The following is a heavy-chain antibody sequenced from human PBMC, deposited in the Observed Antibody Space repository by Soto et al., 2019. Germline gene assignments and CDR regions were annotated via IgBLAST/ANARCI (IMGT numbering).Heavy chain of an antibody. D-gene: IGHD3-22*01. V-gene: IGHV2-5*02. J-gene: IGHJ5*02. CDR1: GFSLSTSGAA. CDR2: IYWDGDK. CDR3: AHRATMTISGLIIDNGIWFDP. Sequence: QINLIESGPPLVKPTQTLTLTCTFSGFSLSTSGAAVGWVRQPPGRALEWLALIYWDGDKRYNASLGNRLTITKDTSMNQVVLTLTTVDPAETATYYCAHRATMTISGLIIDNGIWFDPWGQGTRVIVSS.